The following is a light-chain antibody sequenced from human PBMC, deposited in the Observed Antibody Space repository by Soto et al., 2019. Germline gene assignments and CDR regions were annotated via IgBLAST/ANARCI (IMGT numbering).Light chain of an antibody. CDR2: LAS. CDR3: QQSYGTPIT. Sequence: DIQMTQSPSSLSASLGDRVTITCRASQSISRYLNWYQQKPGKAPNLXIYLASSLQSEVPSRFSGSGSRTDFTLTITSLPPEDFETYYCQQSYGTPITFGQGTRLEIK. CDR1: QSISRY. V-gene: IGKV1-39*01. J-gene: IGKJ5*01.